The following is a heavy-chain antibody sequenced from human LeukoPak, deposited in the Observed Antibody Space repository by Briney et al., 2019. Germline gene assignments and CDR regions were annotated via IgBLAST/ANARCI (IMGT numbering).Heavy chain of an antibody. CDR2: ISTTSSFT. CDR3: ARDKYGGSSWYYFDY. D-gene: IGHD6-13*01. Sequence: GGSLRLSCAASGFTFSDYYMSWIREAPGKGLGWVSYISTTSSFTKYADSVKGRFTISRDNAKNSLYLQMNSMRAEDTAVYYCARDKYGGSSWYYFDYWGQGTLVTVSS. CDR1: GFTFSDYY. V-gene: IGHV3-11*06. J-gene: IGHJ4*02.